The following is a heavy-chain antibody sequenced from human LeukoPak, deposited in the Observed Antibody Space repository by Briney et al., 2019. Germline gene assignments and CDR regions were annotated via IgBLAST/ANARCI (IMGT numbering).Heavy chain of an antibody. CDR1: GYSISGGYY. D-gene: IGHD3-3*01. CDR3: VRSDDFWSGYYGY. J-gene: IGHJ4*02. Sequence: PSETLSLTCTVSGYSISGGYYWGWIRQPPGKGLEWIGSIYHSGSTYYNPSLKSRVTISVDTSKNQFSLKLSSVTAADTAVYYCVRSDDFWSGYYGYWGQGTLVTVSS. V-gene: IGHV4-38-2*02. CDR2: IYHSGST.